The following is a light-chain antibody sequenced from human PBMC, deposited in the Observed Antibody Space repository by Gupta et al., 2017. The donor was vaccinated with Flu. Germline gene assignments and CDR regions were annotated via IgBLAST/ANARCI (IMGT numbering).Light chain of an antibody. J-gene: IGKJ1*01. Sequence: DVVMTQSPLFLAVTLGQPASISCRSSQGRVYSDGNTYLHWFQQRPGQSPRRLIHLVSYRDYGVPDRFSGSGSGTYFTLKISRGEADDVGVYYCKQGEHCPWTFGQGTXVEI. CDR1: QGRVYSDGNTY. CDR2: LVS. CDR3: KQGEHCPWT. V-gene: IGKV2-30*01.